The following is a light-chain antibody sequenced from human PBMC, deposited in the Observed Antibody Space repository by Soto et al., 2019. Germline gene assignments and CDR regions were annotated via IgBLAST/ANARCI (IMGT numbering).Light chain of an antibody. V-gene: IGKV1-6*01. CDR1: QGIRND. CDR2: AAS. J-gene: IGKJ4*01. Sequence: AIPLTQSPFSLSASVGDTVTITCRASQGIRNDLGWYQQKPGKAPKLLIYAASSLQSGVPSRFSGSGSGTDFTLTISSLQPEDFATYYCLQDYTYPLTFGGGTKVDIK. CDR3: LQDYTYPLT.